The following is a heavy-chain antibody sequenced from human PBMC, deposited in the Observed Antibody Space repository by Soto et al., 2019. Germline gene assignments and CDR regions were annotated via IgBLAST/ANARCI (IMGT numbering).Heavy chain of an antibody. CDR1: GFTFNSYS. CDR2: ISTTSAYI. Sequence: GGSLRLSCAASGFTFNSYSMNWVRQAPGKGLEWVSSISTTSAYIYYADSVKGRFTISRDNAKNSLYLHMNSLRVEDTAVYYCVWPGGFDPWGQGTLVTVS. CDR3: VWPGGFDP. D-gene: IGHD3-16*01. J-gene: IGHJ5*02. V-gene: IGHV3-21*01.